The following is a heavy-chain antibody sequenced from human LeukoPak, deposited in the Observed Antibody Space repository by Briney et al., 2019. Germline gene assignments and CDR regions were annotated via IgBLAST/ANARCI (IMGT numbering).Heavy chain of an antibody. D-gene: IGHD4-17*01. Sequence: PGGSLRLSCAASGFTFNSYGTNWFRQAPGKGLEWISYINSVGGTTFYADSVKGRFTITRDNANNTLYLQMNSLRAEDAAIYYCARSHMYGDYGEDIWGHGTVVAVSS. CDR2: INSVGGTT. V-gene: IGHV3-48*03. CDR3: ARSHMYGDYGEDI. J-gene: IGHJ3*02. CDR1: GFTFNSYG.